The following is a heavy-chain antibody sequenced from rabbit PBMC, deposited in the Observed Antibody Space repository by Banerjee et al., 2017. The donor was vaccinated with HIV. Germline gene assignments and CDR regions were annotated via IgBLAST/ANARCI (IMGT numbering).Heavy chain of an antibody. V-gene: IGHV1S45*01. CDR3: ARANDGVVGLNL. CDR2: IYAGSSGST. CDR1: GIDFSSYA. D-gene: IGHD2-1*01. J-gene: IGHJ4*01. Sequence: QQQLEESGGGLVKPGGTLTLTCKASGIDFSSYAMCWVRQAPGKRLEWIACIYAGSSGSTWYASWAKGRFTISKTSSTTVTLQMTSLTAADTATYFCARANDGVVGLNLWGQGTLVTVS.